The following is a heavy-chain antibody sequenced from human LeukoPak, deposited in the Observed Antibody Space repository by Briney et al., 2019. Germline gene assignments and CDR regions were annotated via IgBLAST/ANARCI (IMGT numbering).Heavy chain of an antibody. V-gene: IGHV3-48*04. CDR3: ARARLTDYVWGRRTFDI. J-gene: IGHJ3*02. CDR1: GFSFSGYG. D-gene: IGHD3-16*01. CDR2: ISSSGSTI. Sequence: GGTLRLSCAASGFSFSGYGMSWVRQAPGKGLEWVSYISSSGSTIYYADSVKGRFTISRDNAKKSLYLQMNSLRAEDTAVYYCARARLTDYVWGRRTFDIWGQGTMVTISS.